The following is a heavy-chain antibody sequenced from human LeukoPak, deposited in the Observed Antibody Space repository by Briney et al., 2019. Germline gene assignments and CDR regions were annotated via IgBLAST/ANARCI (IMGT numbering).Heavy chain of an antibody. CDR2: IISNGEST. D-gene: IGHD6-13*01. J-gene: IGHJ4*02. Sequence: GGSLRLSCSASGFTFSGYAMHWVRQAPGKGLEYVSAIISNGESTYYSDSVKDRFTISRDNSKNTLYLQMSSLRPEDTAVCYCVKSASTWYLFDYWGQGTMVTVSS. CDR3: VKSASTWYLFDY. CDR1: GFTFSGYA. V-gene: IGHV3-64*03.